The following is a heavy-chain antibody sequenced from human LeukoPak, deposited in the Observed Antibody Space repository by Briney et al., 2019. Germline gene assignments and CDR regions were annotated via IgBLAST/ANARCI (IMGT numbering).Heavy chain of an antibody. J-gene: IGHJ4*02. CDR3: ARGLPWPTFDY. D-gene: IGHD5-12*01. CDR1: GFTFSSYS. V-gene: IGHV3-48*01. Sequence: PGGSLRLSCTASGFTFSSYSMNWVRQAPGKGLEWVSHITSSGTTIYYAGSVKGRFTISRDNAKKSLYLQMNTLRAEDTAVYYCARGLPWPTFDYWGQGTLVTVSS. CDR2: ITSSGTTI.